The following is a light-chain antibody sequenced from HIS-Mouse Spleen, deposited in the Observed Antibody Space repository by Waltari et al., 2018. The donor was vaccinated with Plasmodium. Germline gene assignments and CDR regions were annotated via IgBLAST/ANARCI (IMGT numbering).Light chain of an antibody. V-gene: IGKV3-15*01. CDR3: QQYNNWPRGT. CDR1: QSFSSN. Sequence: EIVMTQSPATLSVSPGQRATLSCRASQSFSSNLAWYQEKPGQAPRLLIYGASTRAPGIPARFSGSGSGTEFTLTISSMQSEDFAVYYCQQYNNWPRGTFGQGTKVEIK. CDR2: GAS. J-gene: IGKJ1*01.